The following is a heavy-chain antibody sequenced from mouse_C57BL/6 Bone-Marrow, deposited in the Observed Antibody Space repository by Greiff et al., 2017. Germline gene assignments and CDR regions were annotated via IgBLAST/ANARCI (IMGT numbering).Heavy chain of an antibody. Sequence: DVQLVESGGGLVQPGGSMKLSCVASGFTFSNYWMNWVRQSPEKGLEWVAQIRLKSDNYATHYAESVKGRFTISRDDSKSSVYLQMNNLRAEDTGIYYCTDDFFDYWGQGTTLTVSS. D-gene: IGHD2-13*01. CDR2: IRLKSDNYAT. CDR3: TDDFFDY. CDR1: GFTFSNYW. J-gene: IGHJ2*01. V-gene: IGHV6-3*01.